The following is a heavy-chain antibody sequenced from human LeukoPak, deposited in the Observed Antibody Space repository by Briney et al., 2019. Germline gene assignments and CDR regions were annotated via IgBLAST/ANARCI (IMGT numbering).Heavy chain of an antibody. CDR2: VSGGGGDT. Sequence: GGSLRLSCAASGFTFSGYCMMWVRQAPGKGPEWVSSVSGGGGDTYYADSVKGRFTISRDNSKNTLYLQMNSLTTEDTAVYYCAEGAAPGKVDWFDPWGQGTLVTVSS. CDR3: AEGAAPGKVDWFDP. J-gene: IGHJ5*02. V-gene: IGHV3-23*01. D-gene: IGHD6-13*01. CDR1: GFTFSGYC.